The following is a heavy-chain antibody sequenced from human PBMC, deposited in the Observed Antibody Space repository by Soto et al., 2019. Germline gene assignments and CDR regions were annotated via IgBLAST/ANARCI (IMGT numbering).Heavy chain of an antibody. D-gene: IGHD1-1*01. V-gene: IGHV1-69*12. CDR2: IIPIFGTA. Sequence: QVQLVQSGAEVKKPGSSVKVSCKASGGTFSSYAISWVRQAPGQGLEWIGGIIPIFGTANSRQKFQGRVTMTADESTSTAYMELSSLRSEDTAVYYCARAPSLLLERRYGWFHPWGQGTLVTVSS. CDR3: ARAPSLLLERRYGWFHP. CDR1: GGTFSSYA. J-gene: IGHJ5*02.